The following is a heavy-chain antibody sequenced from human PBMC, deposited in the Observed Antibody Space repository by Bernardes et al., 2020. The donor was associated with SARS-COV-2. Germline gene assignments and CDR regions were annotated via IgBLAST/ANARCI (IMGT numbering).Heavy chain of an antibody. V-gene: IGHV3-23*01. CDR1: GFTFSAYS. Sequence: GSLRLSCAASGFTFSAYSMAWFRQAPGKGLEWVSGIRPSGDRTYSADSVEGRFTISRDNSKDTLYLQMNSLRIEDTAFYFCAKSNYYDTSFSGFDPWGQGTLVTVSS. CDR2: IRPSGDRT. D-gene: IGHD3-22*01. CDR3: AKSNYYDTSFSGFDP. J-gene: IGHJ5*02.